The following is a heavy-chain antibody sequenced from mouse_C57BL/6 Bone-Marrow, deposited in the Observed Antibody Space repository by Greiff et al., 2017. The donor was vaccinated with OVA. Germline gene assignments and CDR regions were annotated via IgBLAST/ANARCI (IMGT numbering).Heavy chain of an antibody. D-gene: IGHD1-1*01. CDR3: ARENYGSAMDY. CDR1: GISITTGNYR. CDR2: IYYSGTI. Sequence: EVQLQQSGPGLVKPSQTVFLTCTVTGISITTGNYRWSWIRQFPGNKLEWIGYIYYSGTITYNPSLTSRTTITRDTPKNQYFLEMNSLTAEDTATYYCARENYGSAMDYWGQGTSVTVSS. V-gene: IGHV3-5*01. J-gene: IGHJ4*01.